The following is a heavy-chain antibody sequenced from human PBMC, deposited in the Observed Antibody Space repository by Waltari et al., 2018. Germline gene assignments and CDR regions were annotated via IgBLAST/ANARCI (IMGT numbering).Heavy chain of an antibody. V-gene: IGHV4-4*02. CDR2: IDHSGST. CDR3: ARGDSSLSLDY. D-gene: IGHD6-13*01. CDR1: GGSISSSNW. Sequence: QVQLQESGPGLVKPSGTLSLTCAVSGGSISSSNWWSWVRQPPGKGLEWIGEIDHSGSTNYNPSLKSQVTIAVDKSKSQFSLKLSSVTAADTAVYYCARGDSSLSLDYWGQGTLVTVSS. J-gene: IGHJ4*02.